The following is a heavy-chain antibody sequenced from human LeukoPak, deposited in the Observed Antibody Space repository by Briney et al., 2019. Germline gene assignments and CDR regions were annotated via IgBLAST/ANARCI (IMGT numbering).Heavy chain of an antibody. CDR1: GFTFSSYA. J-gene: IGHJ5*01. Sequence: GGSLRLSCAASGFTFSSYAMSWVRQAPGKGLEWVSAISGSGGSTYYADSVKGRFTISRDNSENTLFLQMNSLRAEDTAVYYCAKEPREYCSSTSCPIWFDSWGQGTLVTVSS. V-gene: IGHV3-23*01. D-gene: IGHD2-2*01. CDR2: ISGSGGST. CDR3: AKEPREYCSSTSCPIWFDS.